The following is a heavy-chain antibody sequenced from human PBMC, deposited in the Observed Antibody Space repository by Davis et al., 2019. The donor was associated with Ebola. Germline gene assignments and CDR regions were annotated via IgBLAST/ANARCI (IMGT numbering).Heavy chain of an antibody. D-gene: IGHD2-8*01. CDR3: AKDRRYYRGYYYGMDV. CDR2: ISGSGGST. V-gene: IGHV3-23*01. Sequence: PGGSLRPSCPASGFTFSSYAMSWVRQAPGKGLEWVSAISGSGGSTYYAHSVKGRFTISRDNSKNTLYLQMNSLRAEDTAVYYCAKDRRYYRGYYYGMDVWGQGTTVTVSS. J-gene: IGHJ6*02. CDR1: GFTFSSYA.